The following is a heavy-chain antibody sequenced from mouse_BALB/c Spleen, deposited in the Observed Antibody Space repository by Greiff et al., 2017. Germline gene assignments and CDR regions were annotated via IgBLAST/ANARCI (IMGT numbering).Heavy chain of an antibody. J-gene: IGHJ3*01. CDR2: IDPENGNT. D-gene: IGHD2-1*01. Sequence: EVKLLESGAELVRPGALVKLSCKASGFNIKDYYMHWVKQRPEQGLEWIGWIDPENGNTIYDPKFQGKASITADTSSNTAYLQLSSLTSEDTAVYYCARSGGNLFAYWGQGTLVTVSA. CDR1: GFNIKDYY. V-gene: IGHV14-1*02. CDR3: ARSGGNLFAY.